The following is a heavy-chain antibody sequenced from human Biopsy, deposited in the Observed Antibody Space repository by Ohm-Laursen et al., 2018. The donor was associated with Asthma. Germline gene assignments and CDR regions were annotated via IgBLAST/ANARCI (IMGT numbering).Heavy chain of an antibody. CDR3: AKGHGDYVFPYFQH. CDR1: GFTFSSFG. V-gene: IGHV3-30*18. Sequence: SLRLSCAASGFTFSSFGIHCVRQAPGKGLEWVAVISYDGSDKYYADSVKGRFTISRDNSKNTLYLQMNSLRAEDTAVYYCAKGHGDYVFPYFQHWGQGTLVTVSS. CDR2: ISYDGSDK. J-gene: IGHJ1*01. D-gene: IGHD4-17*01.